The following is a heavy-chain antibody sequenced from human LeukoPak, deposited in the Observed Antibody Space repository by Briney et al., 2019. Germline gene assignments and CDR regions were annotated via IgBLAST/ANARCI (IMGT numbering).Heavy chain of an antibody. J-gene: IGHJ6*03. D-gene: IGHD3-3*02. V-gene: IGHV1-46*01. Sequence: ASVKVSCKASGYTFTSYYMHWVRQAPGQGLEWMGIINPSGGSTSYAQKFQGRVTMTRDMSTSTVYMELSSLRSEDTAVYYCAREISSPYYYYYMDVWGKGTTVTVSS. CDR2: INPSGGST. CDR3: AREISSPYYYYYMDV. CDR1: GYTFTSYY.